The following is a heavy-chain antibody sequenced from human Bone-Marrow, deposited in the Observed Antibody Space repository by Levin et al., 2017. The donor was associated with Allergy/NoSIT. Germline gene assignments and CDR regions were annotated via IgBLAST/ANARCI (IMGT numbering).Heavy chain of an antibody. CDR3: ARLNKPGVMGALDY. D-gene: IGHD3-16*01. Sequence: ASVKVSCKTSGYTFNSFYLHWVRQAHGQGLDWMGVINPSGSSTTYTQKFQGRVSMTRDTSTSTFYMQLSSLRSDDTAVYYCARLNKPGVMGALDYWGQGTLVTVSS. CDR1: GYTFNSFY. CDR2: INPSGSST. J-gene: IGHJ4*02. V-gene: IGHV1-46*02.